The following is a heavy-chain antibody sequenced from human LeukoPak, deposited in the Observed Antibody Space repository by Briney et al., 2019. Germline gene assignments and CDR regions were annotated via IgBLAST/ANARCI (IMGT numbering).Heavy chain of an antibody. CDR2: ITGSIYFSGST. CDR3: ARDSRDYGSGSYCDV. V-gene: IGHV4-59*01. Sequence: SETLSLTCTVSGGSLNNYYWNWIRQPPGKGLEWIGYITGSIYFSGSTKYDTSLASRVTMSVDTSKNQFSLTLSSVTAADAAVYYCARDSRDYGSGSYCDVWGPGTPVTVSS. J-gene: IGHJ6*02. D-gene: IGHD3-10*01. CDR1: GGSLNNYY.